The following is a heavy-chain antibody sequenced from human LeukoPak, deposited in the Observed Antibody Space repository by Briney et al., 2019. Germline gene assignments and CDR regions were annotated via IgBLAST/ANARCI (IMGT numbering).Heavy chain of an antibody. D-gene: IGHD2-21*01. Sequence: SGGSLRLSCAASGFTLRDYGMTWVRQTPGNGLEWVSSITGSGLHTYYVDSVKGRFVISRDNSKTTLYLQMNSLRAEDTAVYYCAKGLRIPSNWGQGIMVTVSS. V-gene: IGHV3-23*01. CDR1: GFTLRDYG. J-gene: IGHJ4*02. CDR3: AKGLRIPSN. CDR2: ITGSGLHT.